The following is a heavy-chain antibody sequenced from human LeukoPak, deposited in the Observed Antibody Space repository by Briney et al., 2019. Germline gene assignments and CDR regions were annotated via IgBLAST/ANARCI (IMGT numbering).Heavy chain of an antibody. CDR3: AKQTGDRGYYYYGMDV. Sequence: GRSLRLSCAASGFTFSSYGMHWVRQAPGKGLEWVAVISYDGSNKYYADSVKGRFTISRDNSKNTLYLQMNSLRAEDTAVYYCAKQTGDRGYYYYGMDVWAKGPRSPSP. D-gene: IGHD7-27*01. V-gene: IGHV3-30*18. J-gene: IGHJ6*02. CDR2: ISYDGSNK. CDR1: GFTFSSYG.